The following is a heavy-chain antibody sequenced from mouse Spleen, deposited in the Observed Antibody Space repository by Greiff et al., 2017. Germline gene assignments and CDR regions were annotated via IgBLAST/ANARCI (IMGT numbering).Heavy chain of an antibody. CDR3: ARLYYGTGYAMDY. CDR2: INPSSGYT. J-gene: IGHJ4*01. D-gene: IGHD1-2*01. Sequence: QVQLKESGAELARPGASVKMSCKASGYTFTSYTMHWVKQRPGQGLEWIGYINPSSGYTKYNQKFKDKATLTADKSSSTAYMQLSSLTSEDSAVYYCARLYYGTGYAMDYWGQGTSVTVSS. V-gene: IGHV1-4*01. CDR1: GYTFTSYT.